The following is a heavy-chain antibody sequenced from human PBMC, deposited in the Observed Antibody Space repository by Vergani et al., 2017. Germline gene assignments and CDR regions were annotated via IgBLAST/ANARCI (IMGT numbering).Heavy chain of an antibody. V-gene: IGHV3-30*01. J-gene: IGHJ4*02. CDR3: ARGADSYDILTGFFGGLDY. CDR2: TTHDGGNK. CDR1: GFTFSSYA. D-gene: IGHD3-9*01. Sequence: QVQLVESGGGVVQPGRSLRLSCAASGFTFSSYAMHWVRQAPGKGREWVAVTTHDGGNKYYADSVKGRFTLTRDNSKNTLYLQMNSPRAEDTAVYYCARGADSYDILTGFFGGLDYWGQGTLVPVSS.